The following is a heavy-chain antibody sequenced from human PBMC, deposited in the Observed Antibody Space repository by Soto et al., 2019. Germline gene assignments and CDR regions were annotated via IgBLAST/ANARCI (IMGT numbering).Heavy chain of an antibody. CDR3: VTSYDGAFDY. J-gene: IGHJ4*02. CDR1: GGTFSSYT. Sequence: QVQLVQSGAEVKKPGSSVKVSCKASGGTFSSYTISWVRQAPGQGLELMGRIIPILGIANYAQKFQGRVTITADKSTSTAYMVMSSLRSENTAVYYCVTSYDGAFDYWGKGTLITVSS. D-gene: IGHD5-12*01. V-gene: IGHV1-69*02. CDR2: IIPILGIA.